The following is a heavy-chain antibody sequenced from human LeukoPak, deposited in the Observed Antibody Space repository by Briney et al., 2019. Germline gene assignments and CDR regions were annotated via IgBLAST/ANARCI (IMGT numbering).Heavy chain of an antibody. CDR1: GGSISSGDSY. J-gene: IGHJ3*02. D-gene: IGHD6-19*01. CDR2: IYYSGST. CDR3: ASPGLLPRDAFDI. Sequence: PSETLSLTCSVSGGSISSGDSYWSWIRQPPGKGLEWIGYIYYSGSTNYNPSLKSRVTISVDTSKNQFSLKLSSVTAADTAVYYCASPGLLPRDAFDIWGQGTMVTVSS. V-gene: IGHV4-61*08.